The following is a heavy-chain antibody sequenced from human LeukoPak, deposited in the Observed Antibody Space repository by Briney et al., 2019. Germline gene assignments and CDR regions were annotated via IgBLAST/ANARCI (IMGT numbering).Heavy chain of an antibody. CDR1: GFAFSSYA. CDR3: ARDLTGTTSFEI. Sequence: GGSLRLSCSASGFAFSSYAMYWVRQAPGKGLEYVSAISRDGGTQYPADSVKGRFTISRDNAKNSLYLQMNSLRAEDTATYYCARDLTGTTSFEIRGQGTVVTVSS. J-gene: IGHJ3*02. D-gene: IGHD1-20*01. CDR2: ISRDGGTQ. V-gene: IGHV3-64*04.